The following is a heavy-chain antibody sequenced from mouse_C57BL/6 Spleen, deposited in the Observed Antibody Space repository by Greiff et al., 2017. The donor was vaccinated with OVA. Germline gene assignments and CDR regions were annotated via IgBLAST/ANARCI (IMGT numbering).Heavy chain of an antibody. CDR2: IDPEDGDT. Sequence: EVKVVESGAELVRPGASVKLSCTASGFNIKDYYMHWVKQRPEQGLEWIGRIDPEDGDTEYAPKFQGKATLTAATSSNTAYLQLSSLTSEDTAVYYCATPARYYYAKDYWGQGTSVAVSS. CDR1: GFNIKDYY. CDR3: ATPARYYYAKDY. V-gene: IGHV14-1*01. J-gene: IGHJ4*01.